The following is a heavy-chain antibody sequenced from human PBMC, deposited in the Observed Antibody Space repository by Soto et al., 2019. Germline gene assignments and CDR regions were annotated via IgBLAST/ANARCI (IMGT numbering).Heavy chain of an antibody. D-gene: IGHD6-13*01. Sequence: QVQLVQSGAEVKKPGASVKVSCKASGYTFTSYDINWVRQATGQGLEWMGWMNPNSGNTGYAQKFQGRVTMTRNTSRSTAYMEVSSLRSEDTAVYSCSRERSASGTGWFDPWGQGTLVTVSS. J-gene: IGHJ5*02. CDR2: MNPNSGNT. CDR3: SRERSASGTGWFDP. CDR1: GYTFTSYD. V-gene: IGHV1-8*01.